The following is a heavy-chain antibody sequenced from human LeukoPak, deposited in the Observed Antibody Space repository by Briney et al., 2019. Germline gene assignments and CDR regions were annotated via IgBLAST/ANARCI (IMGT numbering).Heavy chain of an antibody. V-gene: IGHV4-30-4*01. D-gene: IGHD3-22*01. CDR3: AREDSSGYLNSLYYFDY. J-gene: IGHJ4*02. CDR1: GGSISSGDYH. CDR2: IYYSGST. Sequence: PSETLSLTCTVSGGSISSGDYHWSWSRQPSGKGLEWIGYIYYSGSTYYNPSLKSRVTISVDTSKNQFSLKLSSVTAADTAVYYCAREDSSGYLNSLYYFDYWGQGTLVTVSS.